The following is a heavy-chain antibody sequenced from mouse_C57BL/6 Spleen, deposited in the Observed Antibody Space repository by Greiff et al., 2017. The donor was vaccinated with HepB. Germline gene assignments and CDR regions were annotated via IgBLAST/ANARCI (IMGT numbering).Heavy chain of an antibody. CDR2: INPYNGGT. V-gene: IGHV1-19*01. CDR1: GYTFTDYY. Sequence: VQLKESGPVLVKPGASVKMSCKASGYTFTDYYMNWVKQSHGKSLEWIGVINPYNGGTSYNQKFKGKATLTVDKSSSTAYMELNSLTSEDSAVYYCARQLRRFDYWGQGTTLTVSS. D-gene: IGHD3-2*02. CDR3: ARQLRRFDY. J-gene: IGHJ2*01.